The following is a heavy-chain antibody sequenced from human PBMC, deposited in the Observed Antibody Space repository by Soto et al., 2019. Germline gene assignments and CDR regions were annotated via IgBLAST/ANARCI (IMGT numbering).Heavy chain of an antibody. V-gene: IGHV3-74*01. CDR1: GFTFSSYW. CDR3: ARVAVAAYHFDY. D-gene: IGHD6-19*01. Sequence: EVQLVESGGGLVQPGGSLRLSCAASGFTFSSYWMHWVRQAPGKGLVWVSRINSDGSSTNYADSVKGRFTISRDNAKNTLYLQMNSLRAEDTAVYSCARVAVAAYHFDYWGQGSLVTVSS. J-gene: IGHJ4*02. CDR2: INSDGSST.